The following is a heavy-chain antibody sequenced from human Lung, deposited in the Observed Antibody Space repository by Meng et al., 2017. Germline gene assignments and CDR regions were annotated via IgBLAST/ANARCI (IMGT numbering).Heavy chain of an antibody. CDR2: INHSGST. D-gene: IGHD4-11*01. Sequence: QGQPPEWGAGLLGPSEPLSLTCVVCGGSFSDYYWSWIRQSPGKGLEWIGEINHSGSTNYNPSLESRATISVDTSQNNLSLKLSSVTAADSAVYYCARGPTTMAHDFDYWGQGTLVTVSS. J-gene: IGHJ4*02. CDR1: GGSFSDYY. V-gene: IGHV4-34*01. CDR3: ARGPTTMAHDFDY.